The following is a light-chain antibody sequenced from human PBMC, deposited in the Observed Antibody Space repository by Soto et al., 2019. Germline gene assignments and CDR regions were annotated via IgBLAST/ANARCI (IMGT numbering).Light chain of an antibody. J-gene: IGKJ4*01. V-gene: IGKV1-9*01. Sequence: DIHLTQSPSSLSASVGGRVTITCRASQAITNNLAWYQQKPGRAPKLLISAASTLQSGVPSRFSGSGSGTDFTLSISSLQPEDFATYYCQQLNTYPVTFGGGTKVDIK. CDR1: QAITNN. CDR3: QQLNTYPVT. CDR2: AAS.